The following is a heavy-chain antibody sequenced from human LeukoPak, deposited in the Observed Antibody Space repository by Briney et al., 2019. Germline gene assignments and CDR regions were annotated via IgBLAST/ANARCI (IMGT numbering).Heavy chain of an antibody. CDR2: IYTSGST. CDR3: ARRDYYYYYMDV. Sequence: SETRSLTGTVPGGSIASSSYSWGWIRKPPGKGLDWIGYIYTSGSTNYNPSLKSRVTISVDTSKNQFSLKLSSVTAADTAVYYCARRDYYYYYMDVWGKGTTVTVSS. J-gene: IGHJ6*03. CDR1: GGSIASSSYS. V-gene: IGHV4-61*05.